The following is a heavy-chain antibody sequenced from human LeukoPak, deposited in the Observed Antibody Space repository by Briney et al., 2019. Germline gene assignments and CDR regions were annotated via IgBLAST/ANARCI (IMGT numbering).Heavy chain of an antibody. V-gene: IGHV1-2*02. Sequence: ASVKVSCKISGYTFTDYFIHWVRQAPGQGLEWMGWTSPKSGDRKCTQKFQGRFTMTRDTSISTVYMELDRLTFDDTAVYFCAIDNYGTLDYWGQGSLVTVSS. D-gene: IGHD4-17*01. CDR2: TSPKSGDR. J-gene: IGHJ4*02. CDR3: AIDNYGTLDY. CDR1: GYTFTDYF.